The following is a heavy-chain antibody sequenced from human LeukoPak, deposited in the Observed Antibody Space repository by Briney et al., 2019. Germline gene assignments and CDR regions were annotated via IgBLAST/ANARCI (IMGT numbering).Heavy chain of an antibody. V-gene: IGHV3-30-3*01. CDR2: ILYDGSSK. CDR3: ARENLPSHDSRGSYGFFDY. J-gene: IGHJ4*02. CDR1: GFTFSSYA. D-gene: IGHD3-22*01. Sequence: PGGSLRLSCAASGFTFSSYAMHWVRQAPGKGLEWVAVILYDGSSKYYADSVKGRFTISRDNSKNTLYLQMNSLRAEDTAVYYCARENLPSHDSRGSYGFFDYWGQRTLVTVSS.